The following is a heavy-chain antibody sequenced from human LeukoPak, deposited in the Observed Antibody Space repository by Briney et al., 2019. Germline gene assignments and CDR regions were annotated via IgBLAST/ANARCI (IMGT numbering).Heavy chain of an antibody. V-gene: IGHV3-43*01. CDR1: GFTFDDYT. J-gene: IGHJ6*03. Sequence: GGSLRLSCAASGFTFDDYTMHWVRQAPGKGLEWVSLISWDGGSTYYADSVKGRFTISRDNAKNTLYLQMNSLRAEDTAVYYCARAVMPDYYYYMDVWGKGTTVTVSS. D-gene: IGHD2-2*01. CDR2: ISWDGGST. CDR3: ARAVMPDYYYYMDV.